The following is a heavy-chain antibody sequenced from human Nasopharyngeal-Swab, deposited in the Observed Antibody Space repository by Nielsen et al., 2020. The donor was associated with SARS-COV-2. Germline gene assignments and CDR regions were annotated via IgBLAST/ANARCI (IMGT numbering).Heavy chain of an antibody. Sequence: ASVKVSCKASGYSFTGYYLHWVRQAPRQGLEWMGWINPDTGATNYAETFQGRVTMTSDMALSTAYMEMSRLRSDDTAVNYCARVWRDYYGLDVWGQGTTVTVSS. J-gene: IGHJ6*02. CDR2: INPDTGAT. D-gene: IGHD2-21*01. CDR3: ARVWRDYYGLDV. CDR1: GYSFTGYY. V-gene: IGHV1-2*02.